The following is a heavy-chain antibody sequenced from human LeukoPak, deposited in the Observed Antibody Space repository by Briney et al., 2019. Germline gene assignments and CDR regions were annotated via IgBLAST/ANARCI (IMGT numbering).Heavy chain of an antibody. Sequence: SETLSLTCTVSGGSINSYYWSWIRQPPGKGLEWLAYIYYSGSTSYNPSLKSRVTISVDTSKNQFSLKLNSVTAADTAMYYCARLFHPALSGNYPFDYWGQGTLVTVSS. CDR3: ARLFHPALSGNYPFDY. D-gene: IGHD1-26*01. V-gene: IGHV4-59*01. CDR2: IYYSGST. J-gene: IGHJ4*02. CDR1: GGSINSYY.